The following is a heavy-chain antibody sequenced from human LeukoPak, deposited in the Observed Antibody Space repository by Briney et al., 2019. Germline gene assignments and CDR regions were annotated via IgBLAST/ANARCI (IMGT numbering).Heavy chain of an antibody. CDR3: ARAACITIFGVVIKCRFDY. CDR2: IYYSGST. J-gene: IGHJ4*02. D-gene: IGHD3-3*01. CDR1: GGSISSGDYY. Sequence: PSETLSLTCTVSGGSISSGDYYWSWIRQPPGEGLEWIGYIYYSGSTYYNPSLKSRVTISVDTSKNQFSLKLSSVTAADTAVYYCARAACITIFGVVIKCRFDYWGQGTLVTVSS. V-gene: IGHV4-30-4*01.